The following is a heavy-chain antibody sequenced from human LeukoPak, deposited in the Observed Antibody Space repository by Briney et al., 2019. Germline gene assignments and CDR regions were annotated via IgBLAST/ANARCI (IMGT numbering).Heavy chain of an antibody. D-gene: IGHD2/OR15-2a*01. Sequence: GGSLRLSCSASGITLSKSTLSRVRLAPGKGLEWVSGISGSDTFYADFVKGRFTISRDNSKNTAYMQLNSLSVADTAIYYCATLYEIHSDYWGQGTLVTVSS. CDR2: ISGSDT. CDR1: GITLSKST. CDR3: ATLYEIHSDY. V-gene: IGHV3-23*01. J-gene: IGHJ4*02.